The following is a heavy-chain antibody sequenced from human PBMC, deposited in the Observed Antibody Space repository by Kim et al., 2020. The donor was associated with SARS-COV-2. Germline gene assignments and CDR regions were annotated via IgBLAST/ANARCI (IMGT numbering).Heavy chain of an antibody. J-gene: IGHJ5*02. CDR1: GYTLTELS. CDR3: ETALYYDFWSGYSNWFDP. V-gene: IGHV1-24*01. CDR2: FDPEDGET. Sequence: ASVKVSCKVSGYTLTELSMHWVRQAPGKGLEWMGGFDPEDGETIYAQKFQGRVTMTEDTSTDTAYMELSSLRSEDTAVYYCETALYYDFWSGYSNWFDPWGQGTLVTVSS. D-gene: IGHD3-3*01.